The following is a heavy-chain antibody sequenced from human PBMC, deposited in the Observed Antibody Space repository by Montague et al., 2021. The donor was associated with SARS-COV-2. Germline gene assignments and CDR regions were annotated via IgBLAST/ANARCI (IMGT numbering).Heavy chain of an antibody. J-gene: IGHJ4*02. CDR1: GDSVSINRAA. V-gene: IGHV6-1*01. D-gene: IGHD1-26*01. CDR3: ARTSASSDY. Sequence: CAISGDSVSINRAAWKWVRQSPSRDLDWLGVTYYRSKWYNDYAVSVKSRITINPDTSKNQISLQLNSVTPEDTAVYYCARTSASSDYWGQGTLVTVSS. CDR2: TYYRSKWYN.